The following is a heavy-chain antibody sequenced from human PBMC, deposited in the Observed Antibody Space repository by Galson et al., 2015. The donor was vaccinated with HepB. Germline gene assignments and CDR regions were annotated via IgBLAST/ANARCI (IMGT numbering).Heavy chain of an antibody. J-gene: IGHJ3*02. V-gene: IGHV3-9*01. CDR3: AKVHTGYYYDSSGYPVDAFDI. CDR2: ISWNSGSI. CDR1: GFTFDDYA. Sequence: SLRLSCAASGFTFDDYAMHWVRQAPGKGLEWVSGISWNSGSIGYADSVKGRFTISRDNAKNSLYLQMNSLRAEDTALYYCAKVHTGYYYDSSGYPVDAFDIWGQGTMVTVSS. D-gene: IGHD3-22*01.